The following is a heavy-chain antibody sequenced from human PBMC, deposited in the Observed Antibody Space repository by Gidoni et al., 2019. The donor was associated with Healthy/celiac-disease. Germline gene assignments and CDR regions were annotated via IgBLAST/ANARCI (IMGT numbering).Heavy chain of an antibody. Sequence: EVQLVESGGGLVKPGGSLSPSCAASGFPFSSYSMNGVRQAPGKGLEWVSSISSSNSYIYYTDSVKVRFTISRDNAKNSLYLQMNSLRAEDTAVNYCARGVGQSDYWGQGTLVTVSS. V-gene: IGHV3-21*01. CDR3: ARGVGQSDY. J-gene: IGHJ4*02. CDR1: GFPFSSYS. CDR2: ISSSNSYI. D-gene: IGHD2-2*01.